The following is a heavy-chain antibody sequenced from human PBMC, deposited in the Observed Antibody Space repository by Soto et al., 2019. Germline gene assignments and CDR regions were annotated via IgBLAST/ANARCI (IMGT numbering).Heavy chain of an antibody. J-gene: IGHJ4*02. CDR2: INSDGSST. CDR1: GFTFSSYW. V-gene: IGHV3-74*01. D-gene: IGHD2-15*01. CDR3: VRASLVVAAATREDY. Sequence: EVQLVESGGGLVQPGGSLRLSCAASGFTFSSYWMHWVRQAPGKGLVWVSRINSDGSSTSYADSVKGRFTISRGNAKDTLYLQMNSRRAEDTAVYYCVRASLVVAAATREDYWGQGALVTVSS.